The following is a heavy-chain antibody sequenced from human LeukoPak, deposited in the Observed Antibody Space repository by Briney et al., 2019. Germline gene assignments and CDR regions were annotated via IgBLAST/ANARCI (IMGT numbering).Heavy chain of an antibody. D-gene: IGHD6-13*01. Sequence: SETLSLTCAVYGGSFSGYYWSWIRQPPGKELEWIGEINHSGSTNYNPSLKSRVTISVDTSKNQFSLKLSSVTAADTAVYYCARVSGYSSSWYEYFQHWGQGTLVTVSS. J-gene: IGHJ1*01. CDR3: ARVSGYSSSWYEYFQH. CDR1: GGSFSGYY. CDR2: INHSGST. V-gene: IGHV4-34*01.